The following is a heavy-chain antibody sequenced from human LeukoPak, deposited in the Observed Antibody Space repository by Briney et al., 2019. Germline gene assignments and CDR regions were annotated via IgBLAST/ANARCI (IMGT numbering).Heavy chain of an antibody. Sequence: SETLSLTCAVYGGSFSGYYWSWIRQPPGKGLEWIGEINHSGSTNYNPSLKSRVTISVDTSKNQFSLKLSSVTAADTAVYYCARGLGMVRGVIPTYWGQGTLVTVSS. J-gene: IGHJ4*02. V-gene: IGHV4-34*01. D-gene: IGHD3-10*01. CDR1: GGSFSGYY. CDR2: INHSGST. CDR3: ARGLGMVRGVIPTY.